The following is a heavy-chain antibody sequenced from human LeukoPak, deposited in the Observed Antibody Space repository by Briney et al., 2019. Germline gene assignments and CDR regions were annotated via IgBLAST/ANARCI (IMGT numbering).Heavy chain of an antibody. CDR1: GGSFSGYY. D-gene: IGHD5-12*01. CDR2: IYHSGST. CDR3: ARANSGYDYVAFDY. V-gene: IGHV4-34*01. J-gene: IGHJ4*02. Sequence: PSETLSLTCAVYGGSFSGYYWSWIRQPPGKGLEWIGYIYHSGSTYYNPSLKSRVTISVDRSKNQFSLKLSSVTAADTAVYYCARANSGYDYVAFDYWGQGTLVTVSS.